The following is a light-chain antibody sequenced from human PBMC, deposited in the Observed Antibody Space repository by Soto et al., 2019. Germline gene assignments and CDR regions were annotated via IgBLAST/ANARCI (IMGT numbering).Light chain of an antibody. Sequence: QSALTQSPSASGSPGQSVTISCTGTSSDIGGYNSVSWYQQHPGKAPKVMIYDVTKRPSGVPDRFSGSKSGNTASLTVSALQAEDEADYYCSSYEGTYSFRVFGGGTKLTVL. V-gene: IGLV2-8*01. CDR2: DVT. J-gene: IGLJ2*01. CDR3: SSYEGTYSFRV. CDR1: SSDIGGYNS.